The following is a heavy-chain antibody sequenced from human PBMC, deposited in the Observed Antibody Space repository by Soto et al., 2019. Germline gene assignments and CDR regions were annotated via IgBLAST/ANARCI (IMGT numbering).Heavy chain of an antibody. CDR2: IRSKAYGGTT. J-gene: IGHJ6*02. D-gene: IGHD3-22*01. CDR1: GFTFGDYA. V-gene: IGHV3-49*04. Sequence: SLRLSCTASGFTFGDYAMSWVRQAPGKGLEWVGFIRSKAYGGTTEYAASVKGRFTISRDDSKSIAYLQMNGLKTEDTAVYYCTRERGISGDSSGYYYFGYYYGMDVWGQGTTVTVSS. CDR3: TRERGISGDSSGYYYFGYYYGMDV.